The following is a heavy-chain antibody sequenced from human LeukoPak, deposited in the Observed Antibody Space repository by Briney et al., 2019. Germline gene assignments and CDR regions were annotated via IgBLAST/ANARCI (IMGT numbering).Heavy chain of an antibody. J-gene: IGHJ4*02. CDR1: GFTFSNYA. V-gene: IGHV3-23*01. CDR2: ISGSGDST. CDR3: AKRLSFGVAIGDFDY. D-gene: IGHD3-3*01. Sequence: GGALRLSCAASGFTFSNYAMSWGRQAPGEGVEGVSAISGSGDSTYYADSGKGRFTISRDSSMETLYLQMNSLRAEDTATYFCAKRLSFGVAIGDFDYWGQGTLVTVSS.